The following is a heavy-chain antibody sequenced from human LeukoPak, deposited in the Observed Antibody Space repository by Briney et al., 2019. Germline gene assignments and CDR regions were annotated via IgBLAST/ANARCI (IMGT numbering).Heavy chain of an antibody. J-gene: IGHJ3*02. CDR2: IYYSGST. D-gene: IGHD2-2*01. CDR1: GGSISSYY. CDR3: ARGAGMPYAFDI. Sequence: SEILSLTCTVSGGSISSYYWSWIRQPPGKGLEWIGYIYYSGSTNYNPSLKSRVTISVDTSKNQFSLKLSSVTAADTAVYYCARGAGMPYAFDIWGQGTMVTVSS. V-gene: IGHV4-59*01.